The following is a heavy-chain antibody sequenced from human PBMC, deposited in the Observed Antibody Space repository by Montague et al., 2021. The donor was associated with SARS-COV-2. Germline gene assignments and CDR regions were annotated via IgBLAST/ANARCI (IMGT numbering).Heavy chain of an antibody. J-gene: IGHJ6*02. CDR2: INHSGST. CDR3: ARGQPPRITFGGIISYGLDV. CDR1: GGSFSGYY. D-gene: IGHD3-16*02. V-gene: IGHV4-34*01. Sequence: SETLSLTCAVYGGSFSGYYWTWIHQPPGKGLEWIGEINHSGSTNYNPSLKSRVTISVDTSKNQFSLKLRSVTAADTAVYYCARGQPPRITFGGIISYGLDVWGQGTTVTVSS.